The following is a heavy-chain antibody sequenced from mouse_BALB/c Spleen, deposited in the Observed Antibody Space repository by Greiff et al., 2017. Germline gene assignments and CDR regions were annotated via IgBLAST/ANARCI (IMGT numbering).Heavy chain of an antibody. D-gene: IGHD4-1*01. J-gene: IGHJ2*01. V-gene: IGHV3-6*02. Sequence: EVQLQQSGPGLVKPSQSLSLTCSVTGYSITSGYYWNWIRQFPGNKLEWMGYISYDGSNNYNPSLKNRISITRDTSKNQFFLKLNSVTTEDTATYYCARGTGTVYFDYWGQGTTLTVSS. CDR2: ISYDGSN. CDR3: ARGTGTVYFDY. CDR1: GYSITSGYY.